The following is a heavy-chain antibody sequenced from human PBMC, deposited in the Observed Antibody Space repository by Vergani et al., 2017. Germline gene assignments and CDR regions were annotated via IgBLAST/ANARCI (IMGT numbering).Heavy chain of an antibody. D-gene: IGHD3-10*01. CDR2: INYVGRT. CDR3: ARGSGDNWYFDL. Sequence: QLQLQESGPGLVKPSETLSLICTVSGGSINPSSSFWGWIRQSPGKGLEWIGSINYVGRTSYIPSLQSRVTVFVDTSKNQFSLNLTSVTAADTAVYYCARGSGDNWYFDLWGRGTLVTVSS. J-gene: IGHJ2*01. V-gene: IGHV4-39*01. CDR1: GGSINPSSSF.